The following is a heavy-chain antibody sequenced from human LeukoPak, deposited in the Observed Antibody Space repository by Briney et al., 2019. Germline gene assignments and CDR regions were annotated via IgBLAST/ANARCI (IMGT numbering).Heavy chain of an antibody. J-gene: IGHJ5*02. Sequence: ASVKVSCKASGGTFSSYAISWVRQAPGQGLEWMGGIIPTFGTANYAQKFQGRVTITTDESTSTAYMELSSLRSEDTAVYYCARDAVGSSSADPWFDPWGQGTLVTVSS. CDR3: ARDAVGSSSADPWFDP. CDR2: IIPTFGTA. V-gene: IGHV1-69*05. CDR1: GGTFSSYA. D-gene: IGHD6-6*01.